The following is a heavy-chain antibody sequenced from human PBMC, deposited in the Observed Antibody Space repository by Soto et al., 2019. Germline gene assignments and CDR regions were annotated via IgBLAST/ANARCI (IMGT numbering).Heavy chain of an antibody. V-gene: IGHV3-23*01. CDR2: ISGSGGST. J-gene: IGHJ4*02. Sequence: EVQLLESGGGLVQPVGSPRLSCAASGFTFSSYAMSWVRQAPGKGLEWVSAISGSGGSTYYADSVKGRFTISRDNSKNTLYLQMNSLRAEDTAVYYCAVISTVTIPLFDYWGQGTLVTVSS. CDR1: GFTFSSYA. CDR3: AVISTVTIPLFDY. D-gene: IGHD4-4*01.